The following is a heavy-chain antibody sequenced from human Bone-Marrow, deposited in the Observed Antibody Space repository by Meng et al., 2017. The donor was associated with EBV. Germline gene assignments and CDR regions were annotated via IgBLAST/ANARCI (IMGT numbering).Heavy chain of an antibody. D-gene: IGHD2-15*01. Sequence: AQRRGSGPGLVRPSGPLFLNCAVSRGFITSGDWWSWVRQSPGKGLEWIGEIHHRGGTSYNPSLKSRVTISLDMSKDQFSLRLSSVTAADTAVYYCARAGYHRPASEYWGQGTLVTVSS. V-gene: IGHV4-4*02. J-gene: IGHJ4*02. CDR1: RGFITSGDW. CDR3: ARAGYHRPASEY. CDR2: IHHRGGT.